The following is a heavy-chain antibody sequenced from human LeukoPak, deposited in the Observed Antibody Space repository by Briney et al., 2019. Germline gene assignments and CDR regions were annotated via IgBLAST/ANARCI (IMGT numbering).Heavy chain of an antibody. J-gene: IGHJ4*02. V-gene: IGHV4-30-4*01. CDR2: IYYSVST. D-gene: IGHD3-10*01. Sequence: ASQTLSLTCTVSGVSISIVDYYWSWIRQPPGKGLEWIGYIYYSVSTYYNPSLKSRVNISVDTSKNQFSLKLSSVTAADTAVYYCAVMVRGVFDYWGQGTLVTVSS. CDR1: GVSISIVDYY. CDR3: AVMVRGVFDY.